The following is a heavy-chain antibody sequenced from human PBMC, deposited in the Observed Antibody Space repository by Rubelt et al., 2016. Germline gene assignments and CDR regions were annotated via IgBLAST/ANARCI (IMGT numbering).Heavy chain of an antibody. Sequence: QVQLVQSGAEVKKPGASVKVSCKASGYTFSTYGISWVRQAPGQGLEWMGWISAYNGNTDYGQRVQGRVTLTTETSTSTAYMELRSLRSDDTAVYYCARDGYNDIWGFFDYWGQGTLVTVSS. CDR3: ARDGYNDIWGFFDY. D-gene: IGHD5-24*01. V-gene: IGHV1-18*04. CDR1: GYTFSTYG. J-gene: IGHJ4*02. CDR2: ISAYNGNT.